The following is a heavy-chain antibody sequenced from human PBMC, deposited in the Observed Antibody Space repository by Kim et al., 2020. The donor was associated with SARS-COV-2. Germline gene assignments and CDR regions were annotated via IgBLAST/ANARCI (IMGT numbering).Heavy chain of an antibody. V-gene: IGHV1-69*04. D-gene: IGHD6-6*01. CDR1: GGTFSSYT. CDR2: IIPILGIA. Sequence: SVKVSCKASGGTFSSYTISWVRQAPGQGLEWMGRIIPILGIANYAQKFQGRVTITADKSTSTAYMELSSLRSEDTAVYYCARDMRGSSSYPATPNYYYGMDVWGQGTTVTVSS. CDR3: ARDMRGSSSYPATPNYYYGMDV. J-gene: IGHJ6*02.